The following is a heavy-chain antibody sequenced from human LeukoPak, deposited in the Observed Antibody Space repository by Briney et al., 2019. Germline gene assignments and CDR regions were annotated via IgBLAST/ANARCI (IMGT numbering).Heavy chain of an antibody. CDR1: GYSISSGYY. V-gene: IGHV4-61*01. Sequence: KPSETLSLTCAVSGYSISSGYYWGWIRQPPGEGLEWIWYIYYSGSTNYNPSLKSRVTISVDTSKNQFSLKLSSVTAADTAVYYCARSNYDFWSGSPAVQYFYWGQGTLVTVSS. CDR3: ARSNYDFWSGSPAVQYFY. J-gene: IGHJ4*02. D-gene: IGHD3-3*01. CDR2: IYYSGST.